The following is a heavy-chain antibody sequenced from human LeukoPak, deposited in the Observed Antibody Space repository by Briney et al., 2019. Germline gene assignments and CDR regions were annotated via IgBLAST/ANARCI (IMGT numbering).Heavy chain of an antibody. Sequence: ASVKVSCKASGGAFSSYAISWVRQAPGQGLEWMGGIIPIFGTANYAQKFQGRVTITADESTSTAYMELSSLRSEDTAVYYCASLGYTSGSYAFDYWGQGTLVTVSS. D-gene: IGHD1-26*01. CDR1: GGAFSSYA. J-gene: IGHJ4*02. CDR2: IIPIFGTA. V-gene: IGHV1-69*13. CDR3: ASLGYTSGSYAFDY.